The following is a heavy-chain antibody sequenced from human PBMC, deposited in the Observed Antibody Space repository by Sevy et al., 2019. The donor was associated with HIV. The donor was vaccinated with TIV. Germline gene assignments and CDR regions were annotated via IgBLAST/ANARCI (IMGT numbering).Heavy chain of an antibody. J-gene: IGHJ3*02. CDR2: ISAYNGNT. CDR3: ARAKSEYCSSTSCSRFGAFDI. V-gene: IGHV1-18*01. Sequence: ASVKVSCKASGYTFTSYGISWVRQAPGQGLEWMGWISAYNGNTNYAHKLQGRVTMTTDTSTSTAYIELRSLRSDDTAVYYCARAKSEYCSSTSCSRFGAFDIWGQGTMVTVSS. D-gene: IGHD2-2*01. CDR1: GYTFTSYG.